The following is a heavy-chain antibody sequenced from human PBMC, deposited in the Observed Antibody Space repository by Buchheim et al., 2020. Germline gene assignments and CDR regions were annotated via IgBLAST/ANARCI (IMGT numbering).Heavy chain of an antibody. J-gene: IGHJ4*02. D-gene: IGHD3-22*01. CDR3: ARDLSGDYDSSGYYGY. V-gene: IGHV3-30-3*01. Sequence: QVQLVESGGGVVQPGRSLRLSCAASGFTFSSYAMHWVRQAPGKGLEWVAVISYDGSNKYYADSVKGRFTISRDNSKNTLYLQMNSLRAEDTAVYYCARDLSGDYDSSGYYGYWGQGTL. CDR1: GFTFSSYA. CDR2: ISYDGSNK.